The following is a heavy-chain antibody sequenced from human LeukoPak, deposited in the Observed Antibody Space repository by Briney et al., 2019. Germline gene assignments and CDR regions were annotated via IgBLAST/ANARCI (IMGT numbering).Heavy chain of an antibody. J-gene: IGHJ5*02. CDR1: GGSISGYY. CDR3: ARLHSSRAEEFDP. V-gene: IGHV4-59*01. Sequence: PSETLSLTCTDSGGSISGYYWRWIRQSPGKGLEWIGYIYYTGITAYNPSLGSRVTISVDRSNNQFSLRLTSVTAADTAVYYCARLHSSRAEEFDPWGQGTLVTVSS. CDR2: IYYTGIT.